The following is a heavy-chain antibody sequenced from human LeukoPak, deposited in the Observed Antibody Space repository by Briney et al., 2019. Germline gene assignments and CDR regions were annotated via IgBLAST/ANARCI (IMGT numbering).Heavy chain of an antibody. CDR3: ARDPSGRSSYFDY. V-gene: IGHV4-31*03. CDR1: GGSISSGGYY. CDR2: IYYSGST. J-gene: IGHJ4*02. D-gene: IGHD5-12*01. Sequence: PSQTLSLTCTVSGGSISSGGYYWSWIRQHPGKGLEWIGYIYYSGSTYYNPSLKSRVTISVDTSKNQFSLKLSSVTAADTAVYYCARDPSGRSSYFDYWGQGTPVTVSS.